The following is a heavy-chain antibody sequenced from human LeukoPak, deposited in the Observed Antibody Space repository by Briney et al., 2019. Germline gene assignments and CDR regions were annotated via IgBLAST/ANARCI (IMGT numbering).Heavy chain of an antibody. CDR3: ARGQCSGDSCYSLFDY. J-gene: IGHJ4*02. V-gene: IGHV3-11*01. CDR2: ISNSGSII. CDR1: GFTFSDYY. Sequence: GGSLRLSCAASGFTFSDYYMSWIRQAPGKGLEWVSYISNSGSIIYYVDSVKGRFTISRDNAKNSLYLQMNSLRAEDTAISYCARGQCSGDSCYSLFDYWGQGTLVTVSS. D-gene: IGHD2-15*01.